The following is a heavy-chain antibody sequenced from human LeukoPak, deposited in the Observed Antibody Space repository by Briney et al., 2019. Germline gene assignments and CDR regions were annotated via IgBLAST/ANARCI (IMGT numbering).Heavy chain of an antibody. CDR1: GFSFDGYG. CDR3: AKDYDILTGYSNGYYFDY. V-gene: IGHV3-30*18. Sequence: GRSLRLSCAASGFSFDGYGMHWARQAPGKGLEWVALISCDGSNAYYIDSVKGRFTISRDNFQNTLYLQMNSLRSEDTGLYYCAKDYDILTGYSNGYYFDYWGQGSLVIVSS. D-gene: IGHD3-9*01. CDR2: ISCDGSNA. J-gene: IGHJ4*02.